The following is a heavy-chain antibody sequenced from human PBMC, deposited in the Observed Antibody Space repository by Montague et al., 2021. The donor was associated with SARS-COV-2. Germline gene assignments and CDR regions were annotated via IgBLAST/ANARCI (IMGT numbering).Heavy chain of an antibody. CDR1: GFTFSSYS. J-gene: IGHJ6*02. CDR2: ISGSGGST. CDR3: AKMAYSDWVIGFYGMDV. Sequence: SLRLSCAASGFTFSSYSMSWVRQAPGKGLEWVSVISGSGGSTYYADSVKGRFTISRDNSKNTLYLQMNSPRAEDTAVYYCAKMAYSDWVIGFYGMDVWGQGTTVTASS. V-gene: IGHV3-23*01. D-gene: IGHD3-9*01.